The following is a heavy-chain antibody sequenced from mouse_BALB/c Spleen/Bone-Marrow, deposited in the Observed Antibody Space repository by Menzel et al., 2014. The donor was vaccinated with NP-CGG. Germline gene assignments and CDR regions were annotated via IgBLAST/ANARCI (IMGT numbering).Heavy chain of an antibody. CDR2: IDPANGNT. CDR3: AEITTAAYYVMDY. CDR1: GFNIXDTY. D-gene: IGHD1-2*01. Sequence: VQLKESGAELVKPGASVKLSCTASGFNIXDTYMHWVKQRPEQGLEWIGRIDPANGNTKYDPKFQGKATITADTSSNTAYLQLSSLTSEDTAVYYCAEITTAAYYVMDYWGQGTSVTVSS. V-gene: IGHV14-3*02. J-gene: IGHJ4*01.